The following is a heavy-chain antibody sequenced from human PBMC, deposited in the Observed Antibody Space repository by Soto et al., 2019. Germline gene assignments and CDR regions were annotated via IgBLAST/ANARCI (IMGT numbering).Heavy chain of an antibody. CDR3: ARDLRGYSYGLYYYYYYGMGV. D-gene: IGHD5-18*01. Sequence: EVQLVESGGGLVQPGGSLRLSCAASGFTFSSYWMSWVRQAPGKGLEWVANIKQDGSEKYYVDSVKGRFTISRDNAKNSMYLQMNGLRAEDTAVYYCARDLRGYSYGLYYYYYYGMGVWGQGTTVTVSS. CDR1: GFTFSSYW. V-gene: IGHV3-7*05. CDR2: IKQDGSEK. J-gene: IGHJ6*02.